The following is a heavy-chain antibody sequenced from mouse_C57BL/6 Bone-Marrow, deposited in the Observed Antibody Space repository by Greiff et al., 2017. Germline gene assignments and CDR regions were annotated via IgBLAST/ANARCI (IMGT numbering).Heavy chain of an antibody. CDR2: INYDGSST. Sequence: EVMLVESEGGLVQPGSSMKLSCTASGFTFSDYYMAWVRQVPEKGLEWVANINYDGSSTYYLDSLKSRFIISRDNAKNILYLQMSSLKSEDTATYYCARNYYGNSAWFAYWGQGTLVTVSA. CDR3: ARNYYGNSAWFAY. D-gene: IGHD2-1*01. V-gene: IGHV5-16*01. CDR1: GFTFSDYY. J-gene: IGHJ3*01.